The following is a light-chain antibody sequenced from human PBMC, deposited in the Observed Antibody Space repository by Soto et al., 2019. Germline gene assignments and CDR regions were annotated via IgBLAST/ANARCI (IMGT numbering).Light chain of an antibody. V-gene: IGKV3-20*01. Sequence: EIVLTQSPGTLSLSPGERATLSCRASQSVSSSYLGWYQRKPGQAPRLLIYGASNRATGIPDRFSGSGSGTDFTLTIARLEPEDFAVYYCQLYGSSPPRTFGQGTKVEIK. CDR1: QSVSSSY. J-gene: IGKJ1*01. CDR3: QLYGSSPPRT. CDR2: GAS.